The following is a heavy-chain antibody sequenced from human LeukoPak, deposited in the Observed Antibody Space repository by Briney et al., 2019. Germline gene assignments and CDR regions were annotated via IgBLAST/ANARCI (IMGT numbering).Heavy chain of an antibody. D-gene: IGHD4-17*01. CDR2: ISYDRSEK. CDR3: AKPLTTVTKYTFDY. CDR1: GFTFSSYG. Sequence: PGGSLRLSCAASGFTFSSYGMHWVRQAPGKGLEWVAFISYDRSEKYYADSVKGRFTISRDNSKNTVFLEVSSLRVEDTAVYNCAKPLTTVTKYTFDYWGQGTLVTVSS. V-gene: IGHV3-30*18. J-gene: IGHJ4*02.